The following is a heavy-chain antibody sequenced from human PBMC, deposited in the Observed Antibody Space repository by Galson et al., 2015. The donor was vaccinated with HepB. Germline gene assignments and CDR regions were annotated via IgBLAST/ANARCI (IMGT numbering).Heavy chain of an antibody. CDR1: GFTFSSYW. D-gene: IGHD5-18*01. J-gene: IGHJ3*02. CDR2: INRDGSNT. Sequence: SLRLSCAASGFTFSSYWMSWVRQAPGKGLVWVSRINRDGSNTNYADSVKGRFTISRDNAKDTLYLQMNSLGAEDTAVYHCARGGYSSYNAFDIWDQGTMVTVSS. CDR3: ARGGYSSYNAFDI. V-gene: IGHV3-74*01.